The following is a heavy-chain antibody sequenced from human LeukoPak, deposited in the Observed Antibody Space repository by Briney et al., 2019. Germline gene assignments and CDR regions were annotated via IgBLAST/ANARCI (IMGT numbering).Heavy chain of an antibody. V-gene: IGHV4-39*07. CDR3: ARFPGSAEYRHYYYMDV. J-gene: IGHJ6*03. CDR2: IYYSGST. CDR1: GVSITSSNSY. D-gene: IGHD2-15*01. Sequence: SETLSLTCTVSGVSITSSNSYWGWIRQPPGKGLEWIGSIYYSGSTYYNPSLKSRVTVSVDTSKNQFSLKLSSVTAADTAVYYCARFPGSAEYRHYYYMDVWGKGTTVTVSS.